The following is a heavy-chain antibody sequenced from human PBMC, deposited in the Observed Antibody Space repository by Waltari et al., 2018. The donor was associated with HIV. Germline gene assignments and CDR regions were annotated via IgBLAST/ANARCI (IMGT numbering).Heavy chain of an antibody. J-gene: IGHJ4*02. V-gene: IGHV3-30*14. D-gene: IGHD6-19*01. CDR1: GFSFRSYG. Sequence: QVQLVESGGGVVAPGRSLRLSCVGSGFSFRSYGMHWVRRDPGNGLECVTLISDDGVDKSYAASVNGRFTISRDNSLNTLFHQVNSLRLEDAAVYYFSRVDWLSSGWLPSDYWGQVTLVTVSS. CDR2: ISDDGVDK. CDR3: SRVDWLSSGWLPSDY.